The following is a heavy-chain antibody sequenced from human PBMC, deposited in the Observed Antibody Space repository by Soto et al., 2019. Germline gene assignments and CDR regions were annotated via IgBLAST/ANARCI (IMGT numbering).Heavy chain of an antibody. V-gene: IGHV5-51*01. D-gene: IGHD5-18*01. CDR2: IYPSDSDT. J-gene: IGHJ4*02. CDR1: GYTFTTYW. Sequence: GESLKISCKTSGYTFTTYWVGWVRQRPGEGLEWMGIIYPSDSDTRYSPSFQGHVMFSVDKSLETAYLEWSSLKTSDTAVYFCDRTAAVMVPFDYWGQGTQVTVSS. CDR3: DRTAAVMVPFDY.